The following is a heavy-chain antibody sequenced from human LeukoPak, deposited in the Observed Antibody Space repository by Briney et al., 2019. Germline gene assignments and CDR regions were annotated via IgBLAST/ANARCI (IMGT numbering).Heavy chain of an antibody. D-gene: IGHD2-15*01. Sequence: PSETLSLTCTVSGGSVSSGSYYWSWIRQPPGNGLEWIGYIYYSGSTKYNPSLKSRVTISADTSKNQFSLKLSSVTAADTAVYYCAREGGDAFDIWGQGTMVTVSS. J-gene: IGHJ3*02. CDR2: IYYSGST. CDR1: GGSVSSGSYY. CDR3: AREGGDAFDI. V-gene: IGHV4-61*01.